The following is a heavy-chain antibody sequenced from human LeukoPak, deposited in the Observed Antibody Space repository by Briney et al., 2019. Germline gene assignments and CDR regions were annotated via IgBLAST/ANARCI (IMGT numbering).Heavy chain of an antibody. V-gene: IGHV1-18*01. CDR1: GYTFTSNG. Sequence: GASVKASCKTSGYTFTSNGISWVRQAPRQGLEGMGWISTYNGNTNYAQKLQGRVTMTTDTSTTTAYMELRSLTSDDTAVYYCARVYYDSGSYWADYWGQGTLVSVSS. D-gene: IGHD3-10*01. CDR2: ISTYNGNT. J-gene: IGHJ4*02. CDR3: ARVYYDSGSYWADY.